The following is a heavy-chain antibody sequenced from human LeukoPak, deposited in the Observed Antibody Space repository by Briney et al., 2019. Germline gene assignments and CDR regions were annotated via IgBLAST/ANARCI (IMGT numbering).Heavy chain of an antibody. CDR3: TRTINSWFDP. D-gene: IGHD3-9*01. CDR1: GYTFINHY. Sequence: SVKVSCKPSGYTFINHYIHWVRQAPGQGLEWMGVIRPTDGSTSYAQNFQGRLSMTSDTSTSTAYMELSSLRSEDTAIYYCTRTINSWFDPWGQGTPVSVSS. CDR2: IRPTDGST. V-gene: IGHV1-46*01. J-gene: IGHJ5*02.